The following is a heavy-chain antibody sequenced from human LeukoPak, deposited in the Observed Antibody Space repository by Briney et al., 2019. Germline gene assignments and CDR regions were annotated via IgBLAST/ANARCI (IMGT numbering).Heavy chain of an antibody. CDR2: ISSGSSTI. Sequence: GGSLRLSRAASGFSFSDYSINWVRQAPGKGLEWVSFISSGSSTIDYSDSAKGRFIISRDNFKNTLYLQLNSLRAEDTAVYYCARALDATITPRPGGANFDYWGQGTLVTVSS. V-gene: IGHV3-48*01. CDR3: ARALDATITPRPGGANFDY. CDR1: GFSFSDYS. D-gene: IGHD6-6*01. J-gene: IGHJ4*02.